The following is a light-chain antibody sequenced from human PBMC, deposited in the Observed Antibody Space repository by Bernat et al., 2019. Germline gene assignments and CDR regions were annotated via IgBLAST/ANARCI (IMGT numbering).Light chain of an antibody. CDR2: GAS. V-gene: IGKV1-39*01. Sequence: DIQMTQSPTSLSTSVGDRVTITCRASQRITHYLNWYQQRPGKAPNLLIYGASNLQSGVPSRFSGSGSGTDFTLTISSLQPEDSAIYYCQQTYSRPWTFGQGNTVEIK. CDR3: QQTYSRPWT. CDR1: QRITHY. J-gene: IGKJ1*01.